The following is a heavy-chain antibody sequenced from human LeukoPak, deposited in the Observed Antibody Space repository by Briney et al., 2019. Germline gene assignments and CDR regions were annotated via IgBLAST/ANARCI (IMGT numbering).Heavy chain of an antibody. V-gene: IGHV1-69*13. D-gene: IGHD6-6*01. Sequence: ASVKVSCKTSGGTFSSYAISWVRQAPGQGLEWMGGIIPIFDTANYAQIFQGRVTFTADESTSTAYMELRSLRSDDTAVYYCARDPPARRHLDYWGQGTLVTVSS. CDR2: IIPIFDTA. CDR1: GGTFSSYA. CDR3: ARDPPARRHLDY. J-gene: IGHJ4*02.